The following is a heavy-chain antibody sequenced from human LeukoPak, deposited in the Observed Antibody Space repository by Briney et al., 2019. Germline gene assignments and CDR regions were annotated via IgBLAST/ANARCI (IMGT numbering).Heavy chain of an antibody. CDR2: ISYDGSNK. Sequence: GGSLRLSCAVSGFTLSSYGMYWVRQAPGKGLEWVAVISYDGSNKYYADSVKGRFTISRDNSKNTLYLQMNSLRADDTAIYYCVRDSNFKIDYWGQGTLVTVSS. J-gene: IGHJ4*02. CDR1: GFTLSSYG. CDR3: VRDSNFKIDY. D-gene: IGHD5-24*01. V-gene: IGHV3-30*03.